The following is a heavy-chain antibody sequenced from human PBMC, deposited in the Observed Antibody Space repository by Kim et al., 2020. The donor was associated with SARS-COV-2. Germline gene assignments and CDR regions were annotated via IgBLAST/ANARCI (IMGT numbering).Heavy chain of an antibody. CDR3: ARGGSGSSAPPYYFDY. J-gene: IGHJ4*02. D-gene: IGHD6-6*01. CDR2: ISSNGGST. Sequence: GGSLRLSCAASGFTFSSYAMHWVRQAPGKGLEYVSAISSNGGSTYYANSVKGRFTISRDNSKNTLYLQMGSLRAEDMAVYYCARGGSGSSAPPYYFDYWGQGTLVTVSS. CDR1: GFTFSSYA. V-gene: IGHV3-64*01.